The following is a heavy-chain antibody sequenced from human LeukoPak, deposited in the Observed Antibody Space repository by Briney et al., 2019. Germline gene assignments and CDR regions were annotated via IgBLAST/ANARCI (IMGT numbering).Heavy chain of an antibody. CDR1: GGSFSGYY. D-gene: IGHD3-10*01. V-gene: IGHV4-34*01. CDR3: ARIQVRGALMFDY. Sequence: SETLSLTCAVYGGSFSGYYWSWIRQPPGKGLEWIGEINHSGSTNYNPSLKSRVTISVDTSKNQFSLKLSSVTAADTAVYYCARIQVRGALMFDYWGQGTLVTVSS. J-gene: IGHJ4*02. CDR2: INHSGST.